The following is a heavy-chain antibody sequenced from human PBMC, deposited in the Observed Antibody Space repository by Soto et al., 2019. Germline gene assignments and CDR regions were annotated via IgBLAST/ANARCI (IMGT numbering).Heavy chain of an antibody. V-gene: IGHV1-2*04. D-gene: IGHD3-3*01. CDR2: SDPNSGGT. CDR1: GYTFTGYY. CDR3: ARGLGVRFLEWFLKKSGEYGMDV. J-gene: IGHJ6*02. Sequence: ASVKGTCKDSGYTFTGYYMHWVREAPGQGLEWRGWSDPNSGGTNYAQKFQGWVTMTRDTSISTAYMELSRLRSDDTAVYYCARGLGVRFLEWFLKKSGEYGMDVWGQGTTVTVSS.